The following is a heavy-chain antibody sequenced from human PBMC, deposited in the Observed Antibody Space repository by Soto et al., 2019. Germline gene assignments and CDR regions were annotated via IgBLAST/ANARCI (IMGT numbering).Heavy chain of an antibody. CDR1: GYTFTSYA. J-gene: IGHJ4*02. D-gene: IGHD3-22*01. CDR2: INAGNGNT. V-gene: IGHV1-3*05. Sequence: QVQLVQSGAEEKKPGASVKVSCKASGYTFTSYAMHWVRQAPGQRLEWMGWINAGNGNTKYSQKFQGRVTITRDTSASTAYTELSRLRSEDTAVYYCARGSGYYYWDDYWGQGTLVTVSS. CDR3: ARGSGYYYWDDY.